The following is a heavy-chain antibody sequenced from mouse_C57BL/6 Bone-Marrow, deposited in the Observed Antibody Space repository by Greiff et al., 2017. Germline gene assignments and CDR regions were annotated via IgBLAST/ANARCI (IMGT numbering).Heavy chain of an antibody. CDR1: GFAFSSYW. Sequence: QVQLMESGAELVKPGASVKISCKASGFAFSSYWMNWVQQRPGKGLEWIGQIYPGDGDTNYNGKFKGKVTLTADKSSSTAYMQLSSLTSEDSAVYFCARKGSLGYAMDYWGQGTSVPVAS. CDR3: ARKGSLGYAMDY. D-gene: IGHD3-3*01. CDR2: IYPGDGDT. J-gene: IGHJ4*01. V-gene: IGHV1-80*01.